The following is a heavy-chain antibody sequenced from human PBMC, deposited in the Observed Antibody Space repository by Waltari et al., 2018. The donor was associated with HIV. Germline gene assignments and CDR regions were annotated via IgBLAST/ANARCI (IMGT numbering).Heavy chain of an antibody. J-gene: IGHJ3*02. CDR2: ISSNGGAI. CDR1: GFAFYPYE. V-gene: IGHV3-48*03. CDR3: ARDDLIVRRPFGI. Sequence: DVQLVESGGDLVQLGGSLRLSCAGSGFAFYPYEMNWVRQAPGRGLEWIANISSNGGAIHYADSVRGRFTIARDNAKSSLYLQMNSLRGEDTAIYYCARDDLIVRRPFGIWGQGTMVTV. D-gene: IGHD3-16*02.